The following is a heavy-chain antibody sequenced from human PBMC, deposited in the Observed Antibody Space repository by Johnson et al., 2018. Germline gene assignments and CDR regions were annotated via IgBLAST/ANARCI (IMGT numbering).Heavy chain of an antibody. V-gene: IGHV3-73*01. Sequence: VQLVQSGGGLVKPGGSLKLSCAASGFTFSDSIVYWVRQASGKGLEWVARIRTKTNNYATSYAASVMGSFTITRDDSKNTAYLQLNSLKSEDTAVYACSAVVTGHRYRDVGGKGTTVTVAS. J-gene: IGHJ6*03. CDR2: IRTKTNNYAT. CDR3: SAVVTGHRYRDV. CDR1: GFTFSDSI. D-gene: IGHD2-21*02.